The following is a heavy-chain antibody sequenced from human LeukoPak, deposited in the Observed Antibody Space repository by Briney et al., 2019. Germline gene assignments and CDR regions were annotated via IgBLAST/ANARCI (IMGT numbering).Heavy chain of an antibody. CDR2: INHSGST. CDR1: GGSFSGYY. CDR3: ARGYIAAAGKPFDY. D-gene: IGHD6-13*01. Sequence: ETLSLTCAVYGGSFSGYYWSWIRQPPGKGLEWIGEINHSGSTNYNPSLKSRVTISVDTSKNQFSLKLSSVTAADTAVYYCARGYIAAAGKPFDYWGQGTLVTVSS. J-gene: IGHJ4*02. V-gene: IGHV4-34*01.